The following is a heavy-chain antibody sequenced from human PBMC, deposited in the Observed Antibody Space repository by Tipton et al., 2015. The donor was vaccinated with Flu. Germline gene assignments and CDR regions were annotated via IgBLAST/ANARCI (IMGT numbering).Heavy chain of an antibody. V-gene: IGHV4-39*07. CDR2: IYYSGST. CDR1: GGSISSSSYY. CDR3: ARDTIFGVAH. J-gene: IGHJ4*02. D-gene: IGHD3-3*01. Sequence: LRLSCTVSGGSISSSSYYWGWIRQPPGRGLEWIGSIYYSGSTYYNPSLKSRVTISVDTSKNQFSLKLSSVTAADTAVYYCARDTIFGVAHWGQGTLVTVSS.